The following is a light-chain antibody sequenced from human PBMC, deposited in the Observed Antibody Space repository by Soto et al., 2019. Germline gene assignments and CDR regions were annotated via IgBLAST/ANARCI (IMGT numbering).Light chain of an antibody. CDR1: QDISNY. CDR3: QQYDNRIT. Sequence: QLTQSPSSLFVTVGDIVNITVQASQDISNYLNWYQQKPGKAPKLLIYDASNLETGVPSRFSGSGSGTDFTFTISSLQPEDIATYYCQQYDNRITFGQGTRLEI. J-gene: IGKJ5*01. V-gene: IGKV1-33*01. CDR2: DAS.